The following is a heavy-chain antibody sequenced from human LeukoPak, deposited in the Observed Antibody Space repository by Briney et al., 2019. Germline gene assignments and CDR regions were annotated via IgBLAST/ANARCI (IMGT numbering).Heavy chain of an antibody. CDR2: IYYSRST. J-gene: IGHJ4*02. V-gene: IGHV4-31*03. CDR3: ARVSHGDYYFDY. Sequence: SQTLSLTCTVSGGSISSGGYYWSWIRQHPGKGLEWIGYIYYSRSTYYNPSLKSRVTISVDTSKNQFSLKLSSVTAADTAVYYCARVSHGDYYFDYWGQGTLVTVSS. D-gene: IGHD4-17*01. CDR1: GGSISSGGYY.